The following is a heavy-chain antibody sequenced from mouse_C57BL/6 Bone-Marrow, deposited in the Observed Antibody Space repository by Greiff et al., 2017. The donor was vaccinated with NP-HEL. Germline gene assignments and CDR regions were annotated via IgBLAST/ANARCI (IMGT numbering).Heavy chain of an antibody. CDR1: GYTFTSYW. V-gene: IGHV1-55*01. CDR2: IYPGSGST. J-gene: IGHJ1*03. D-gene: IGHD1-1*01. Sequence: VQLQQSGAELVKPGASVKMSCKASGYTFTSYWITWVKQRPGQGLEWIGDIYPGSGSTNYNEKFKSKATLTVDTSSSTAYMQLSSLTSEDSAVYYCAIITTVVANGCFDVWGTGTTVTVSS. CDR3: AIITTVVANGCFDV.